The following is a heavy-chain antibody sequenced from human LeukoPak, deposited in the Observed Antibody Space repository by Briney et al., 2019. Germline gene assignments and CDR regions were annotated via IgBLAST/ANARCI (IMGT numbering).Heavy chain of an antibody. CDR1: GFTFDDYG. J-gene: IGHJ4*02. CDR2: INRNGDST. Sequence: GGSLRLSCAASGFTFDDYGMSWVRQGPGKGLEWVSAINRNGDSTGYADSVKGRFTISRDNSKNTLYLQMNSLRAEDTAVYYCARVYDSSGYYYLDYWGQGTLVTVSS. CDR3: ARVYDSSGYYYLDY. V-gene: IGHV3-20*04. D-gene: IGHD3-22*01.